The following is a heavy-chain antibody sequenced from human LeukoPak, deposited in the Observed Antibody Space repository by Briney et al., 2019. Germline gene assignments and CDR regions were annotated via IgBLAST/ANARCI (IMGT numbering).Heavy chain of an antibody. CDR3: AKDGSGSPLDY. Sequence: GGSLRLSCAASGFTFSSYSMTWVRQAPGKGLEWVSSISSSSSYIYYADSVKGRFTISRDNAKNSLYLQMNSLRAEDTAVYYCAKDGSGSPLDYWGQGTLVTVSS. J-gene: IGHJ4*02. CDR1: GFTFSSYS. CDR2: ISSSSSYI. D-gene: IGHD3-10*01. V-gene: IGHV3-21*01.